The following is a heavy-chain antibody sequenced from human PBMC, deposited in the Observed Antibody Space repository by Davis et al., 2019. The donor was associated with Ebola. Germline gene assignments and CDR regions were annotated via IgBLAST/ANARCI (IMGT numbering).Heavy chain of an antibody. CDR2: IKEDGSEK. D-gene: IGHD3-3*01. Sequence: GESLKISCAASGFTFRNYWMSWVRQAPGKGLEWVANIKEDGSEKYYVDSVKGRFTISRDNAQNSLFLHMNTLRAEDTALYYCVRGGGVGDYWGQGTLVTVSS. CDR3: VRGGGVGDY. J-gene: IGHJ4*02. CDR1: GFTFRNYW. V-gene: IGHV3-7*01.